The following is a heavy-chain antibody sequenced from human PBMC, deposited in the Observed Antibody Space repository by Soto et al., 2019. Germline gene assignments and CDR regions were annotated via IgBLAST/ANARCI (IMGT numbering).Heavy chain of an antibody. CDR1: GGTFSSYA. CDR3: ARGRDVDIVATFDY. CDR2: IIPIFGTA. D-gene: IGHD5-12*01. Sequence: GASVKVSCKASGGTFSSYAISWVRQAPGQGLEWMGGIIPIFGTANYAQKFQGRVTITADESTSTAYMELSSLRSEDTAVYYCARGRDVDIVATFDYWGQGTLVTSPQ. J-gene: IGHJ4*02. V-gene: IGHV1-69*13.